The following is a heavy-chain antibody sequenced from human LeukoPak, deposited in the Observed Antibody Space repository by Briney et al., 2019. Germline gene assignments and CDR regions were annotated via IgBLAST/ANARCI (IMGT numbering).Heavy chain of an antibody. CDR2: INPNNAVT. J-gene: IGHJ4*02. CDR3: ARFLYYYGAGGYLDY. Sequence: ASVKVSCKTSGFSFSDYYLHWVRQAPGQGLEWMGWINPNNAVTRYSQSFQGRVTMTWDTSISTASMELSRLRSDDTAVYYCARFLYYYGAGGYLDYWGQGSLVTVSS. D-gene: IGHD3-10*01. CDR1: GFSFSDYY. V-gene: IGHV1-2*02.